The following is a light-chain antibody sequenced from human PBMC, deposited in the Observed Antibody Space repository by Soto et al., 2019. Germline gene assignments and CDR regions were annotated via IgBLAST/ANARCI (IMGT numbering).Light chain of an antibody. CDR3: QQYKSDSQT. Sequence: DIQLTHSPSTLSGSVGDRVTITCRASQTLXSWFAWDQQKPGKAPKLLXDKASTLKRGGPSRLSGSGSATEFTLTISSLQPYDFANYYCQQYKSDSQTFGQGTKVDIK. CDR1: QTLXSW. V-gene: IGKV1-5*03. J-gene: IGKJ1*01. CDR2: KAS.